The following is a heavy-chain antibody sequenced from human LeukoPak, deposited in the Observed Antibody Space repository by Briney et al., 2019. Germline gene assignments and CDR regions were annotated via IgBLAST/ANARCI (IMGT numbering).Heavy chain of an antibody. D-gene: IGHD2-15*01. Sequence: PGGSLRLSCAASGFTFSTYAMSWVRQAPGKGLEWVSAISDTGGNTYYADSVKGRFTISRDNSKNTLHLQMNSPRAGDTAVYYCANHNIATFDYWGQGTLVTVSS. CDR3: ANHNIATFDY. CDR1: GFTFSTYA. J-gene: IGHJ4*02. V-gene: IGHV3-23*01. CDR2: ISDTGGNT.